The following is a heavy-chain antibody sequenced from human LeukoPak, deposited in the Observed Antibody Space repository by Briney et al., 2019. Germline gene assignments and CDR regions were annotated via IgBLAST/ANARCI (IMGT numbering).Heavy chain of an antibody. CDR3: AKYLMAKGPPYALDV. J-gene: IGHJ6*02. CDR2: IGSSGGDT. Sequence: PGGSLRLSCTPSGFTFSNYAMNWVRQAPGKGLEWVSGIGSSGGDTYYADSVKGRFTISRDNSKNMLYLQMNSPRADDTALYYCAKYLMAKGPPYALDVWGQGTTVTVSS. D-gene: IGHD2-8*01. CDR1: GFTFSNYA. V-gene: IGHV3-23*01.